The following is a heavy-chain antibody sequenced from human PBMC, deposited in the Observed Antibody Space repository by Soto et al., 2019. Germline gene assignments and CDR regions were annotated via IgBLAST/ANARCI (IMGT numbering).Heavy chain of an antibody. CDR1: GYTFTTYY. Sequence: ASVKVSCKASGYTFTTYYMHWVRQAPGQGLEWMGIIKPNCGSTSYAQKFQGRVTMTRDTSMFTVYMELSSLRSEDTAVYYCARVKTDYDFWSGYYGYWGQGTLVTVSS. CDR2: IKPNCGST. J-gene: IGHJ4*02. D-gene: IGHD3-3*01. CDR3: ARVKTDYDFWSGYYGY. V-gene: IGHV1-46*01.